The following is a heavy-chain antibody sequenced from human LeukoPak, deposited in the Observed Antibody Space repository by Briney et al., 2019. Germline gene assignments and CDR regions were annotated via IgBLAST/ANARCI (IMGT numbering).Heavy chain of an antibody. CDR2: INSDGSST. J-gene: IGHJ4*02. V-gene: IGHV3-74*01. D-gene: IGHD1/OR15-1a*01. CDR1: GFTFSSYW. Sequence: GGSLRLSCAASGFTFSSYWMHWVRQAPGKGLVWVSRINSDGSSTSYADSVKGRFTISRDNAKNTVYLQMNSLSAEDTAVYYCATGGQQYYDYWGQGTLVTVSS. CDR3: ATGGQQYYDY.